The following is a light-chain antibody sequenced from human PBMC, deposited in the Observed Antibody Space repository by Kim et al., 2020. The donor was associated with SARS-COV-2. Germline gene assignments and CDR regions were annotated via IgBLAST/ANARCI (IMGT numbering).Light chain of an antibody. CDR3: QSYDSSLSVVV. CDR2: GNN. CDR1: SSNIGAGYD. V-gene: IGLV1-40*01. J-gene: IGLJ2*01. Sequence: QRVTISCTGSSSNIGAGYDVHWYQQLPGTAPKLLIYGNNNRPSGVPDRFSGSNSGTSASLAITGLQAEDEADYYCQSYDSSLSVVVFGGGTQLTVL.